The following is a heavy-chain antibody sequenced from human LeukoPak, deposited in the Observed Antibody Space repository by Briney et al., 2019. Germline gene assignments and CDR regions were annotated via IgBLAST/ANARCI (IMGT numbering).Heavy chain of an antibody. V-gene: IGHV1-2*02. CDR2: INPNSGGT. CDR3: ARSRSSSVSNWFDP. Sequence: ASVKVSCKASGYTFTGYYMHWVRQAPGQGLEWMGWINPNSGGTNYAQKFQGRVTMTRDTSISTAYMELSRLRSDDTAVYYCARSRSSSVSNWFDPWGQGTLVIVSS. D-gene: IGHD6-6*01. J-gene: IGHJ5*02. CDR1: GYTFTGYY.